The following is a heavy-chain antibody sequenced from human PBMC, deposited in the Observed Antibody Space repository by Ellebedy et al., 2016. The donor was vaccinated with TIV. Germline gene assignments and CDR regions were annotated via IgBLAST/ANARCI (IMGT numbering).Heavy chain of an antibody. J-gene: IGHJ4*02. CDR2: IYYSGNT. D-gene: IGHD3-10*01. CDR1: GGSFSGYY. CDR3: ARVVFGSGRALFDC. V-gene: IGHV4-34*01. Sequence: MPSETLSLTCAVYGGSFSGYYWSWIRQPPGKGLEWIGNIYYSGNTHYNPSLNSRVTISVDTSENHFSLKLNSVTAADTAVYYCARVVFGSGRALFDCWGQGALVTVSS.